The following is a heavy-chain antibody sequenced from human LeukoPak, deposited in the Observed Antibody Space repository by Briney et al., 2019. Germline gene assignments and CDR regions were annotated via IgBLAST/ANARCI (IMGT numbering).Heavy chain of an antibody. J-gene: IGHJ3*02. Sequence: SETLSLTCTVSGGSISSGDYYWSWIRQPPGKGLEWIGYIYYSGSTYYNPSLKSRVTISVDTSKNQFSLKLSSVTAADTAVYYCARNYYDSSGYYYVGAFDIWGQGTMATVSS. CDR3: ARNYYDSSGYYYVGAFDI. D-gene: IGHD3-22*01. V-gene: IGHV4-30-4*08. CDR2: IYYSGST. CDR1: GGSISSGDYY.